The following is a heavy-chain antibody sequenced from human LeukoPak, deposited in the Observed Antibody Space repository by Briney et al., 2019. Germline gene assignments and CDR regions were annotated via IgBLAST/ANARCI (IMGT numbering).Heavy chain of an antibody. CDR1: GGSISNYY. CDR3: ARGASAVAVDY. CDR2: IYYSGST. D-gene: IGHD6-19*01. Sequence: KSSETLSLTCTVSGGSISNYYWCWIRQPPGKGLEWISYIYYSGSTNSNPSLKSRVTISVDTSKNQFSLKLSAVTAADTAVYYCARGASAVAVDYWGQGTLVTVSS. J-gene: IGHJ4*02. V-gene: IGHV4-59*12.